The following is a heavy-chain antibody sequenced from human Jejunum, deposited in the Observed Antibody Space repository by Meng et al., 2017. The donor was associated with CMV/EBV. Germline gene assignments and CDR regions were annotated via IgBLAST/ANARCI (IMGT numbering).Heavy chain of an antibody. D-gene: IGHD3-16*01. J-gene: IGHJ6*02. CDR1: GLSFSNYI. CDR3: ARDPFTGMDV. CDR2: ISAGSTHR. V-gene: IGHV3-21*01. Sequence: SCAASGLSFSNYIMNWVREAPGKGLEWVSSISAGSTHRYFADSVKGRFTVSRDNSKNSLSLQMNSLRAEDTAVYYCARDPFTGMDVWGQGTTVTVSS.